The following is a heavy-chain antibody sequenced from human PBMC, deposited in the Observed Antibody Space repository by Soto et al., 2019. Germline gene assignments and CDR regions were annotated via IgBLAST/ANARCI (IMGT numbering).Heavy chain of an antibody. V-gene: IGHV4-31*03. J-gene: IGHJ5*02. D-gene: IGHD5-18*01. CDR3: ARGMNGGYSYGLYNWFDP. CDR1: GGSISSGGYY. Sequence: SETLSLTCTVSGGSISSGGYYWSWIRQHPGKGLEWIGYIYYSGSTYYNPSLKSRVTISVDTSKNQFSLKLSSVTAADTAVYYCARGMNGGYSYGLYNWFDPWGQGTLVTVSS. CDR2: IYYSGST.